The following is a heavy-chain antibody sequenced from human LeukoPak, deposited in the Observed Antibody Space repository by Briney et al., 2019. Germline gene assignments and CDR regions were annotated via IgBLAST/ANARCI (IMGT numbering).Heavy chain of an antibody. Sequence: GGSLTLSCAASGFIFSKYWMICVRQAPGKGLEWLANIKQHGSEKHYVDYVKGRLTISKDNAKSSLDLQMNSLRAEDTAVYYCARDLTYYYDSSGPEPFDCWRRGSLVAVSS. D-gene: IGHD3-22*01. CDR3: ARDLTYYYDSSGPEPFDC. V-gene: IGHV3-7*01. J-gene: IGHJ4*02. CDR1: GFIFSKYW. CDR2: IKQHGSEK.